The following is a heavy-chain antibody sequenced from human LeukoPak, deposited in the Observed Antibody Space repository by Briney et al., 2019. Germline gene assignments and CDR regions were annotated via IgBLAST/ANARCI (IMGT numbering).Heavy chain of an antibody. CDR2: ISAYNGNT. Sequence: ASVKVSCKASGYTFTHYGSSWVRQAPGQGLEWMGWISAYNGNTNCAQKFQERVTMTTAASTTTAYLELRSLRSDDTAVYYCARGKGTSEHFRFFDYWGQGTLVTVSS. CDR1: GYTFTHYG. D-gene: IGHD4-23*01. CDR3: ARGKGTSEHFRFFDY. V-gene: IGHV1-18*01. J-gene: IGHJ4*02.